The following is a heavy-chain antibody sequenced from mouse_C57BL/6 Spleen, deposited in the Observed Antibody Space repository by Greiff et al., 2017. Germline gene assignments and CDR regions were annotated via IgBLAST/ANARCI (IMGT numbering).Heavy chain of an antibody. Sequence: EVQLQQSGPELVKPGASVKISCKASGYTFTDYYMNWVKQSHGKSLEWIGDINPNNGGTSYNQKFKGKATLTGDNSSSTAYMELRSLTSEDSAVYYCARGGYPTVPYFDVWGTGTSVTVSS. CDR2: INPNNGGT. V-gene: IGHV1-26*01. CDR3: ARGGYPTVPYFDV. D-gene: IGHD1-1*01. J-gene: IGHJ1*03. CDR1: GYTFTDYY.